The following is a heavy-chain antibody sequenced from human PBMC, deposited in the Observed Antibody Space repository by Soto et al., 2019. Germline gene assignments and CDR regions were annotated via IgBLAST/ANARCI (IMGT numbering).Heavy chain of an antibody. Sequence: QVQLVESGGGVVQPGRSLRLSCAASGFTFSSYGMHWVRQAPGKGLEWVAVIWYDGSNKYYADSVKGRFTISRDNSKNTLYLQVNSLKAKHTAGYYCAREGRDDFWSGSTHFDYWGQGTLVTVSS. V-gene: IGHV3-33*01. D-gene: IGHD3-3*01. CDR2: IWYDGSNK. CDR1: GFTFSSYG. J-gene: IGHJ4*02. CDR3: AREGRDDFWSGSTHFDY.